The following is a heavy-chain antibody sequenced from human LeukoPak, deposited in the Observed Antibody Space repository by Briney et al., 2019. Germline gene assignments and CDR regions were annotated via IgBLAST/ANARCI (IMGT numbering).Heavy chain of an antibody. J-gene: IGHJ4*02. D-gene: IGHD3-22*01. CDR1: GGSISSYY. CDR3: ARDRSDSSGYPKRAYYFDY. CDR2: IYYSGST. V-gene: IGHV4-59*01. Sequence: SETLSLTCTVSGGSISSYYWSWIRRPPGKGLEWIGYIYYSGSTNYNPSLKSRVTISVDTSKNQFSLKLSSVTAADTAVYYCARDRSDSSGYPKRAYYFDYWGQGTLVTVSS.